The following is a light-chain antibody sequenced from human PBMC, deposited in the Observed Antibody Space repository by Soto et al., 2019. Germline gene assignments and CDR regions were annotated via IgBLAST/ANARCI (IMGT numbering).Light chain of an antibody. CDR1: QDISHY. J-gene: IGKJ5*01. CDR2: AAY. V-gene: IGKV1-27*01. CDR3: QNYNSAPGIT. Sequence: DIQMTQSPSSLSASIGDRVTITCRASQDISHYLAWYQQKPGKVPNLLIYAAYTLQSGVPSRFSGSGSGTDFTLTISSLQPEDVATYYCQNYNSAPGITFGQGTRLEIK.